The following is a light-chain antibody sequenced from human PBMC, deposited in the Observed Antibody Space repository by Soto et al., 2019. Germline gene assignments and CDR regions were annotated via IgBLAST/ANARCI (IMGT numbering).Light chain of an antibody. CDR3: CSYTSTSARV. CDR2: EVS. CDR1: SDDVGSYNY. Sequence: QSVLTQPASVSGSPGQSITISCTGTSDDVGSYNYVSWYQQHPGRAPKLLIYEVSNRPSGVSNRFSGSKSGNTASLTISGLQAGDEADYYCCSYTSTSARVFGNGTKLTVL. J-gene: IGLJ1*01. V-gene: IGLV2-14*01.